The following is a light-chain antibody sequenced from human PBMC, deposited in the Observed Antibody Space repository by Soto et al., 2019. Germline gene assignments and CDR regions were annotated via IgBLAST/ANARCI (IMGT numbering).Light chain of an antibody. Sequence: QAVVTQEPSLTVSPGGIVTLTCASSTGAVTSGNFPNWVQQRPGQSPTSLIYRTDNRHSWTPARFSGSLLGGKAALTLSDVQPEDEADYYCLLYSGGVGVFGGGTKLTVL. CDR3: LLYSGGVGV. J-gene: IGLJ3*02. V-gene: IGLV7-43*01. CDR1: TGAVTSGNF. CDR2: RTD.